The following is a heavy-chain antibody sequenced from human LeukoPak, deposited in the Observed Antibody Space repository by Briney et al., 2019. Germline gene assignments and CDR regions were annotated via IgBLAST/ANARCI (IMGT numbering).Heavy chain of an antibody. Sequence: ASVKVSCKASGYTFTSYGINWVRQAPGQGLEWMGWISAYNGSTIYAQKLQGRVTMTRDTSTSTVYMELSSLRSEDTAVYYCARGPSSGWYGWEDYWGQGTLVTVSS. V-gene: IGHV1-18*01. CDR3: ARGPSSGWYGWEDY. CDR2: ISAYNGST. J-gene: IGHJ4*02. CDR1: GYTFTSYG. D-gene: IGHD6-19*01.